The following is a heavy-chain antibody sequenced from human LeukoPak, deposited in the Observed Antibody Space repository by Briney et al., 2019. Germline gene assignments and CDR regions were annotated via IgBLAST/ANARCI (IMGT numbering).Heavy chain of an antibody. Sequence: SETLSLTCTVSGGSISSGDYYWSWIRQPPGKGLEWIGYIYYSGSTYYNPSLKSRVTISVDTSKNQFSLKLSSVTAADTAVYYCARDPGGYCSSTSCPTWGQGTLATVSS. D-gene: IGHD2-2*01. V-gene: IGHV4-30-4*08. J-gene: IGHJ4*02. CDR3: ARDPGGYCSSTSCPT. CDR1: GGSISSGDYY. CDR2: IYYSGST.